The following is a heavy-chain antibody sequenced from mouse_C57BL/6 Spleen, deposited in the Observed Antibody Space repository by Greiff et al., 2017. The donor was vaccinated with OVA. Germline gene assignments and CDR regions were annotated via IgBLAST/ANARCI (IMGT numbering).Heavy chain of an antibody. CDR2: INPNNGGT. D-gene: IGHD2-2*01. V-gene: IGHV1-18*01. Sequence: VQLQQSGPELVKPGASVKIPCKASGYTFTDYNMDWVKQSHGKSLEWIGDINPNNGGTIYNQKFKGKATLTVDKSSSTAYMELRSLTSEDTAVYYCARSLWLRQYAMDYWGQGTSVTVSS. CDR1: GYTFTDYN. J-gene: IGHJ4*01. CDR3: ARSLWLRQYAMDY.